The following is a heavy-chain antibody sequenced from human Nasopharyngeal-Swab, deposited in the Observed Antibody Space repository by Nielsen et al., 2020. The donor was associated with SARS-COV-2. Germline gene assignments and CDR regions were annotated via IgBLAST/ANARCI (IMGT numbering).Heavy chain of an antibody. J-gene: IGHJ4*02. CDR3: AGEGSGEKKFDF. CDR2: ISSSGTST. D-gene: IGHD6-19*01. Sequence: WVRQAPGQGLEWMAYISSSGTSTNYAPNIQGRVTMARNTATSTIYTELSSLTSEDTAVYYCAGEGSGEKKFDFWGQGTLVTVSS. V-gene: IGHV1-46*01.